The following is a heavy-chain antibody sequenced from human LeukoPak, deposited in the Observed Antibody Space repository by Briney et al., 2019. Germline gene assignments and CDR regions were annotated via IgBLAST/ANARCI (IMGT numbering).Heavy chain of an antibody. D-gene: IGHD1-26*01. Sequence: GGSLRLSCAASGFAFSSYWMNWVHQAPGKGLEWVANIKQDGSERYYVDSVKGRFTISRDNAKNSLYLQMNSLRAEDTAVYYCASAVREQQPWGQGTLVTVSS. CDR3: ASAVREQQP. V-gene: IGHV3-7*01. CDR2: IKQDGSER. CDR1: GFAFSSYW. J-gene: IGHJ5*02.